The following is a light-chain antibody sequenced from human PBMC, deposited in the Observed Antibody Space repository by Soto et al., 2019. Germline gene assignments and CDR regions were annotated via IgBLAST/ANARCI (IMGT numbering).Light chain of an antibody. V-gene: IGKV3-20*01. Sequence: EIVLTQSPGTLFLSPGERATLSCRASQSVSSTYIAWYQQNPGRAPRLLIYGASSRATGIPDRFSGSGSGTDFTLTISRLEPEDFAVYFCQQYGRSPPFTFGQGTKVEIK. CDR1: QSVSSTY. CDR2: GAS. CDR3: QQYGRSPPFT. J-gene: IGKJ2*01.